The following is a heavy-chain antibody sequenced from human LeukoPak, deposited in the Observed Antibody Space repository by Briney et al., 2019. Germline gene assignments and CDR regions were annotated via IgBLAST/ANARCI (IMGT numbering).Heavy chain of an antibody. Sequence: ASVKVSCKASGGTFSSYATSWVRQAPGQGLEWMGGIIPIFGTANYAQKFQGRVTITADESTSTAYMELSSLRSEDTAVYYCARAAEDCSSTSRRPRPSFFDYWGQGTLVTVSS. V-gene: IGHV1-69*13. CDR3: ARAAEDCSSTSRRPRPSFFDY. J-gene: IGHJ4*02. CDR1: GGTFSSYA. D-gene: IGHD2-2*01. CDR2: IIPIFGTA.